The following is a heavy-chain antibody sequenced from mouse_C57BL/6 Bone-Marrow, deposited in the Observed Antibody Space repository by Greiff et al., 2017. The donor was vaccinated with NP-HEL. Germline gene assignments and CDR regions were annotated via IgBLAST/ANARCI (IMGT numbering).Heavy chain of an antibody. CDR2: IDPENGDT. CDR1: GFNIKDDY. Sequence: EVKLMESGAELVRPGASVKLSCTASGFNIKDDYMHWVKQRPEQGLEWIGWIDPENGDTEYASKFQGKATITADTSSNTAYLQLSSLTSEDTAVYYCTTCYYGSSPYYAMDYWGQGTSVTVSS. J-gene: IGHJ4*01. D-gene: IGHD1-1*01. CDR3: TTCYYGSSPYYAMDY. V-gene: IGHV14-4*01.